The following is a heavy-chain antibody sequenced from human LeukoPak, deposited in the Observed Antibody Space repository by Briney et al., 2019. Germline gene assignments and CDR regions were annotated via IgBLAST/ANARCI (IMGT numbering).Heavy chain of an antibody. CDR1: GVSISSGSNY. D-gene: IGHD6-13*01. CDR3: ARGIAWFDP. CDR2: IYSSGNT. J-gene: IGHJ5*02. V-gene: IGHV4-39*07. Sequence: SETLSLTCSVSGVSISSGSNYWGWIRQPPGKTLEWIGSIYSSGNTYYNPSLKSRVIILIDTAKNHFSLNLTSVTAADTAVYYCARGIAWFDPWGQGTLVTVSS.